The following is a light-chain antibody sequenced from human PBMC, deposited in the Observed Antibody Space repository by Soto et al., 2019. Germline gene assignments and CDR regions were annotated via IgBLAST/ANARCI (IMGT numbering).Light chain of an antibody. V-gene: IGLV2-8*01. CDR1: SSDVGGYNY. Sequence: LTRPPSAYGSPGRSVTISCTGTSSDVGGYNYVSWYQQPPGKPPNLVIYEVTKRPSGLPDRFYGSKSGNTASLTVSGLQAEDEADYYCSSFTGASTIFGTGTQVTVL. CDR3: SSFTGASTI. CDR2: EVT. J-gene: IGLJ1*01.